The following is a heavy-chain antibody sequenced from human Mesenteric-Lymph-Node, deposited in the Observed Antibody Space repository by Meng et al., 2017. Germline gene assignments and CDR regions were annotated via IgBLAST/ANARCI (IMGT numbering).Heavy chain of an antibody. D-gene: IGHD3-22*01. CDR3: AREREGIHDSSGYYYFDY. V-gene: IGHV4-61*02. CDR1: GGSISSGSYF. CDR2: IYTSGST. J-gene: IGHJ4*02. Sequence: SETLSLTCSVSGGSISSGSYFWNWIRQPAGKGLEWIGRIYTSGSTNYNPSLKSRVTISVDTSKNQFSLKLSFVTAADTAIYYCAREREGIHDSSGYYYFDYWGQGTLVTVSS.